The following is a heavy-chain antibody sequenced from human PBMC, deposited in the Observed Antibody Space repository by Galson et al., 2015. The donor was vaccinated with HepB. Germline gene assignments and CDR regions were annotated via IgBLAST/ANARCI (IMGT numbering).Heavy chain of an antibody. CDR2: IYWDDDK. Sequence: PALVKPTQTLTLTCTFSGFSLSTSGVGVGWIRQPPGKALEWLTVIYWDDDKRYSPSLKSRLTITKDTSKNQVVLTMINMDPVDTGTYYCAHIGRGNSGWYFALWGRGTLVTVSS. CDR3: AHIGRGNSGWYFAL. CDR1: GFSLSTSGVG. D-gene: IGHD3-10*01. J-gene: IGHJ2*01. V-gene: IGHV2-5*02.